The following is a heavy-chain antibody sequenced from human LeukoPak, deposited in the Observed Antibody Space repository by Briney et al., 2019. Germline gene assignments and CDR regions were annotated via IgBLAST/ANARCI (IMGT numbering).Heavy chain of an antibody. D-gene: IGHD1-1*01. Sequence: PGGSLRRSCAASGFTFSSYERNWVRQAPGKGLEWISYISSSGSTIYYADSAKGRFTISRDNAKNSLYLQMNSLRAEDTAVYYCARGGAYDGAFDIWGQGTMVTVSS. V-gene: IGHV3-48*03. CDR2: ISSSGSTI. CDR1: GFTFSSYE. CDR3: ARGGAYDGAFDI. J-gene: IGHJ3*02.